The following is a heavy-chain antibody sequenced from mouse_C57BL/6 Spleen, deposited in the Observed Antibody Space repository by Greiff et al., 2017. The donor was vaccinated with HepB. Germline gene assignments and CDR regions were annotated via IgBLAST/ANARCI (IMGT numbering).Heavy chain of an antibody. Sequence: DVKLVESGGGLVKPGGSLKLSCAASGFTFSDYGMHWVRQAPEKGLEWVAYISSGSSTIYYVDTVKGRFTISRANTKNTLFLQMTSLRSEDTAMYYCANTYGAWFLTGAKGLWSLSLQ. D-gene: IGHD5-1-1*01. CDR3: ANTYGAWFLT. V-gene: IGHV5-17*01. J-gene: IGHJ3*01. CDR1: GFTFSDYG. CDR2: ISSGSSTI.